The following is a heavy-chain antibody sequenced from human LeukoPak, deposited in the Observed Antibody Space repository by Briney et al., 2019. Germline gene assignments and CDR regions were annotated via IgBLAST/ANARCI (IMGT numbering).Heavy chain of an antibody. V-gene: IGHV3-21*01. Sequence: GGSLRLSCAASGFTFSSYSMNWVRQAPGKGLEWVSSISSSSSYIHYADSVKGRFTISRDNAKNSLYLQMNSLRAEDTAVYYCARDTAAGFDYWGQGTLVTVSS. D-gene: IGHD6-13*01. CDR1: GFTFSSYS. CDR2: ISSSSSYI. J-gene: IGHJ4*02. CDR3: ARDTAAGFDY.